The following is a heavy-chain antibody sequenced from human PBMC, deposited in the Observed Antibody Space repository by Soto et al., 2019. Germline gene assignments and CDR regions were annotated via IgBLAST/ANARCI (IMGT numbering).Heavy chain of an antibody. J-gene: IGHJ6*02. V-gene: IGHV5-51*01. Sequence: GESLKISCKGSGYSFTSYWIGWVRQMPGKGLKWMGIIYPGDSDTRYSPSFQGHVTISADKSISTAYLQWSSLKASDTAMYYCARPREAGKYYYGVDVWGQGTTVTVSS. D-gene: IGHD6-19*01. CDR1: GYSFTSYW. CDR2: IYPGDSDT. CDR3: ARPREAGKYYYGVDV.